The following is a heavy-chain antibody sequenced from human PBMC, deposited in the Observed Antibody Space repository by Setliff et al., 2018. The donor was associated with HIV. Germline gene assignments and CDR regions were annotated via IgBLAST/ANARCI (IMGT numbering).Heavy chain of an antibody. CDR3: AKGRYSSGANYYYYYMDV. CDR2: ISDTGDYI. Sequence: GGSLRLSCAASGFTFDDYGMSWVRQAPGKGLEWVSAISDTGDYIYYADSVKGRFTISRDNSKNTLYLQMNSLRAEDTAVYYCAKGRYSSGANYYYYYMDVWGKGTTVTVSS. D-gene: IGHD6-19*01. V-gene: IGHV3-23*01. CDR1: GFTFDDYG. J-gene: IGHJ6*03.